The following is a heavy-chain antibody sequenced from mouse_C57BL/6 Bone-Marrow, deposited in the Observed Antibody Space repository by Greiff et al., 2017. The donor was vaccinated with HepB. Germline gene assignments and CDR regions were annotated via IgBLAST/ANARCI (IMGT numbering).Heavy chain of an antibody. V-gene: IGHV5-17*01. CDR2: ISSGSSTI. CDR1: GFTFSDYG. CDR3: ARSAVVSPYAMDY. Sequence: VHVKQSGGGLVKPGGSLKLSCAASGFTFSDYGMHWVRQAPEKGLEWVAYISSGSSTIYYADTVKGRFTISRDNAKNNLFLQMTSLRSEDTAMYYCARSAVVSPYAMDYWGQGTSVTVSS. D-gene: IGHD1-1*01. J-gene: IGHJ4*01.